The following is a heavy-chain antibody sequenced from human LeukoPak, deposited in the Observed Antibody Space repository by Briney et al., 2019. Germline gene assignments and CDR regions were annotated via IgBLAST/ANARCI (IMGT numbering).Heavy chain of an antibody. CDR1: GFTFSSYW. CDR3: ARLEGSKHPHVLRFLEWRNWFDP. V-gene: IGHV3-7*01. D-gene: IGHD3-3*01. CDR2: IKQDGSEK. Sequence: PGGSLRLSCAASGFTFSSYWMSWVRQAPGKGLEWVANIKQDGSEKYYVDSVKGRFTISRDNAKNSLYLQMNSLRAEDTAVYYCARLEGSKHPHVLRFLEWRNWFDPWGQGTLVTVSS. J-gene: IGHJ5*02.